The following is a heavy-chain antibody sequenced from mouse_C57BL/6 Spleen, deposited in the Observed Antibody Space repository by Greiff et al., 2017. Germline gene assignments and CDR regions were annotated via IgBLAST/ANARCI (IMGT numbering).Heavy chain of an antibody. J-gene: IGHJ4*01. Sequence: QVQLQQSGAELARPGASVKLSCKASGYTFTSYGISWVKQRTGQGLEWIGEIYPRSGNTYYNEKFKGKATLTADKSASTAYMALRSLTSEDSAVYFCAGLYYGSSYASMDYWGQGTSVTVSS. CDR1: GYTFTSYG. V-gene: IGHV1-81*01. CDR2: IYPRSGNT. CDR3: AGLYYGSSYASMDY. D-gene: IGHD1-1*01.